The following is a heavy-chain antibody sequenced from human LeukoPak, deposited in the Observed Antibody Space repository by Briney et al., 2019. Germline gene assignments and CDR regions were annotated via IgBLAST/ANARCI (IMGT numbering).Heavy chain of an antibody. CDR2: IWYDGSNK. CDR1: GFTFSTYG. J-gene: IGHJ4*02. CDR3: ARAVTVGWLQYLAYFDY. V-gene: IGHV3-33*01. D-gene: IGHD5-24*01. Sequence: QSGRSLRLSCVASGFTFSTYGMHWVRQAPGKGLEWVAVIWYDGSNKYYGDSVKGRFTISRDNSKNTLYLQMNSLRAEDTAVYYCARAVTVGWLQYLAYFDYWGQGTLVTVSS.